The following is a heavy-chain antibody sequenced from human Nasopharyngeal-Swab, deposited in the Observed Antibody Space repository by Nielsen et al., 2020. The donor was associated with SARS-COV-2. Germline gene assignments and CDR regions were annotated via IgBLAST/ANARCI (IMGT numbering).Heavy chain of an antibody. D-gene: IGHD5-18*01. CDR2: IIPILGIA. CDR3: AREAWGSAMDMNWFDP. J-gene: IGHJ5*02. CDR1: GGSFTNYG. V-gene: IGHV1-69*04. Sequence: SVKVSCKASGGSFTNYGISWVRQAPGQGLEWMGRIIPILGIANYAQKFQGRVTITADKSTSTAYMELSSLRSEDTAVYYCAREAWGSAMDMNWFDPWGQGTLVTVSS.